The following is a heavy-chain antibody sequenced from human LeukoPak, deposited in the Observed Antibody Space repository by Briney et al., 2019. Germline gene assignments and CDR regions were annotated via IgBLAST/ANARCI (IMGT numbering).Heavy chain of an antibody. D-gene: IGHD2-2*02. J-gene: IGHJ4*02. V-gene: IGHV3-11*01. CDR1: GFTFSDYY. Sequence: GGSLRLSCAASGFTFSDYYMSWIRQAPGKGLEWVSYIRSSGSTIYYADSVKGRFTISRDNAKNSLYLQLNSLRAEDTAVYYCAREGYCSSTSCYRFDYWGQGTLVTVSS. CDR2: IRSSGSTI. CDR3: AREGYCSSTSCYRFDY.